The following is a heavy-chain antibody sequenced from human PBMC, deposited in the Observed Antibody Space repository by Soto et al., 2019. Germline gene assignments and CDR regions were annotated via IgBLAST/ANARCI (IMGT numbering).Heavy chain of an antibody. V-gene: IGHV3-9*01. CDR1: GFTFGDYA. CDR3: AKDRSSGSPYYGMDF. Sequence: GGSLRRSCAASGFTFGDYAMQWVRQVPGKGLEWVSGFKWNSGDVGYADSVKGRFTISRDNARNSLYLQMNSLRPEDTAVYYCAKDRSSGSPYYGMDFWGQGTMVTVSS. CDR2: FKWNSGDV. J-gene: IGHJ6*02. D-gene: IGHD3-10*01.